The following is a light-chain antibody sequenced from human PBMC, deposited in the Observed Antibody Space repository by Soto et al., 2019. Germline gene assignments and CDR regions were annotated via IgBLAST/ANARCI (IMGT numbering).Light chain of an antibody. J-gene: IGKJ3*01. V-gene: IGKV3D-15*01. CDR3: QQYNNWPLT. CDR2: GAS. CDR1: QSVSSN. Sequence: EIVMTHSPATLSVSPGARATLSCRASQSVSSNLAWYQQKPGQAPRLLIYGASTRATGIPARFSGSGSGTEFTLTISSLQSEDFAVYYCQQYNNWPLTFGPGTKVDIK.